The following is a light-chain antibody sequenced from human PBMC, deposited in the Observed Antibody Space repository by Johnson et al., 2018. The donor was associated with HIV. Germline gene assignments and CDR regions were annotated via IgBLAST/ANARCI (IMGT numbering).Light chain of an antibody. CDR3: GTWDSSLSSGGV. J-gene: IGLJ1*01. Sequence: QSMLTQPPSVSAAPGQKVTISCSGSSSNIGNNYVSWYQQLPGTAPKLLIYDNNKRPSGIPDRFSGSKSGTSATLGINGLQTGDEADYYCGTWDSSLSSGGVFGTGTKVTVL. CDR1: SSNIGNNY. CDR2: DNN. V-gene: IGLV1-51*01.